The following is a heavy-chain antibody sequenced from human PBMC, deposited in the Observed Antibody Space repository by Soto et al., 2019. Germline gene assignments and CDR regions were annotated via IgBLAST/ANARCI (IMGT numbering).Heavy chain of an antibody. J-gene: IGHJ6*02. V-gene: IGHV1-2*04. Sequence: ASVKVSCKASGYTFTGYYMHWVRQAPGQGLEWMGWINPNSGGTNYAQKFQGWVTMTRDTSISTAYMELSRLRSDDTAVYYCASARGYYGSGSRSPDYYYYGMDVWGQGTTVTVSS. CDR1: GYTFTGYY. CDR2: INPNSGGT. D-gene: IGHD3-10*01. CDR3: ASARGYYGSGSRSPDYYYYGMDV.